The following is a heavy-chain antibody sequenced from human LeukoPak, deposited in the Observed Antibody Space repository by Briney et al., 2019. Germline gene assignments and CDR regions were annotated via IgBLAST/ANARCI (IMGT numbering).Heavy chain of an antibody. J-gene: IGHJ4*02. Sequence: ASETLSLTCTVSDDSIGSRTFYWGWIRQPPGRGLEWIGSFKSGDTTYYMSSLKSRVTLFVDTSRKQFSLELTSVTAADTAVYYCARQRAWFGEWAFDNWGQGTLVTVSS. CDR1: DDSIGSRTFY. V-gene: IGHV4-39*01. CDR2: FKSGDTT. CDR3: ARQRAWFGEWAFDN. D-gene: IGHD3-10*01.